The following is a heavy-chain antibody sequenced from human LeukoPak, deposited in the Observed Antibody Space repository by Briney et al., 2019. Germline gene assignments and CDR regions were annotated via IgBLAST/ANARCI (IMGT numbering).Heavy chain of an antibody. CDR2: ISFDGANT. CDR3: ARGRAGIAAAGFDY. V-gene: IGHV3-30*04. J-gene: IGHJ4*02. D-gene: IGHD6-13*01. Sequence: GGSLRLSCATSGFTFSMSSMHWVRLAPGKGLEWLAGISFDGANTFSGDSVKGRFSISRDNSKNTLYLQMNSLGLDDTAVYFCARGRAGIAAAGFDYWGQGTLVTVSS. CDR1: GFTFSMSS.